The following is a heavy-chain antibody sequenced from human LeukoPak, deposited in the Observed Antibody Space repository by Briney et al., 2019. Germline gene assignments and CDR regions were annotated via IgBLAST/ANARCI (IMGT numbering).Heavy chain of an antibody. D-gene: IGHD3-9*01. Sequence: GESLKISCKGSGYSFTSYWIGWVRQMPGKGLEWMGIIYPGDSDTRYSPSFQGQVTISADKSISTAYLQWSSLKASDTAMYYCARRSYDILTGLYLDYWGQGTLVTVPS. CDR1: GYSFTSYW. CDR3: ARRSYDILTGLYLDY. J-gene: IGHJ4*02. CDR2: IYPGDSDT. V-gene: IGHV5-51*01.